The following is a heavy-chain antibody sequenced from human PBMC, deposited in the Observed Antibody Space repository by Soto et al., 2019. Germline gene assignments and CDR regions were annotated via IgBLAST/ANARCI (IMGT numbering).Heavy chain of an antibody. D-gene: IGHD2-21*01. Sequence: QITLKESGPTLVKPTQTLTLTCTFSAFSLSTSGVGVGWIRQPPGKALEWLTFIYWDDDKRYSPSLKSRLTITTDTSKSHVVLTMTNMDPVDTATYYCARLVAAGITYYFDSWGQGTLVTVSS. CDR1: AFSLSTSGVG. CDR2: IYWDDDK. V-gene: IGHV2-5*02. J-gene: IGHJ4*02. CDR3: ARLVAAGITYYFDS.